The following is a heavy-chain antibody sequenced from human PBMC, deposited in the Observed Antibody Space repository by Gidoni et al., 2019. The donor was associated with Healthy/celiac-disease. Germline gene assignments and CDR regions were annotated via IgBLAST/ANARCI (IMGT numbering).Heavy chain of an antibody. CDR3: ARDRWEGEPAPFDY. CDR1: GFTFSSYS. V-gene: IGHV3-21*01. J-gene: IGHJ4*02. Sequence: EVQLVESGGGLVKPGGSLRLSCAASGFTFSSYSMNWVRQAPGKGLELVSSISSSSSYIYYADSVKGRFTISRDNAKNSLYLQMNSLRAEDTAVYYCARDRWEGEPAPFDYWGQGTLVTVSS. D-gene: IGHD1-26*01. CDR2: ISSSSSYI.